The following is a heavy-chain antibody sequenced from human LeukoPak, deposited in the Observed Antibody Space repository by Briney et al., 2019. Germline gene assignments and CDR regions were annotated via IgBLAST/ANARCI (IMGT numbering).Heavy chain of an antibody. CDR3: AKPLTMYYYDSSGYYVY. D-gene: IGHD3-22*01. CDR2: ISYDGSNK. CDR1: GFTFSSYA. Sequence: PGRSLRLSCAVSGFTFSSYAMHWVRQAPGKGLEWVAVISYDGSNKYYADSVKGRFTISRDNSKNTLYLQMNSLRAEDTAVYYCAKPLTMYYYDSSGYYVYWGQGTLVTVSS. J-gene: IGHJ4*02. V-gene: IGHV3-30-3*02.